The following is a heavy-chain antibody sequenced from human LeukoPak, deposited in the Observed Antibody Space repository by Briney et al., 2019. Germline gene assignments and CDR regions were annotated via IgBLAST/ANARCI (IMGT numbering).Heavy chain of an antibody. D-gene: IGHD3-10*01. CDR3: ARHNTMVRGVHDY. CDR1: GGSISSYY. CDR2: INYSGST. J-gene: IGHJ4*02. Sequence: PSDTLSLTCTVSGGSISSYYWSWIRQPPGKGLEWIGYINYSGSTNYNPSLKSRVTISVDTSKNQFSLKLSSVTAADTAVYYCARHNTMVRGVHDYWGQGTLVTVSS. V-gene: IGHV4-59*08.